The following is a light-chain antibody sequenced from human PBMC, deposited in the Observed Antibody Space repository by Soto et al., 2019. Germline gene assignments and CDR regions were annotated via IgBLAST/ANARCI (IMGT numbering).Light chain of an antibody. J-gene: IGKJ3*01. CDR1: QSVSSY. CDR2: DAS. Sequence: EIVLTQSPATLSLSLGERATLSCRASQSVSSYLAWYQQKPGQAPRLLIYDASSRATGIPARFSGSGSGTDFTLTISSLEPEDFAVYYCQQRSNWPLTFGPGTKVDIK. V-gene: IGKV3-11*01. CDR3: QQRSNWPLT.